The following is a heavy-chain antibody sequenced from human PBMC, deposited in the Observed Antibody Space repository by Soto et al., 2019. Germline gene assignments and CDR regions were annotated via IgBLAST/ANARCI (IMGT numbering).Heavy chain of an antibody. Sequence: WGCLRLSCSASGFTFSSDAISFFRQAPGKGLEWVSAISGSGGSTYYADSVKGRFTISRDNSKNTLYMQMNSLRAADTAVYYCANLYGIAVAGKGPIFDNWGQETLVTVSS. CDR2: ISGSGGST. J-gene: IGHJ4*02. CDR1: GFTFSSDA. CDR3: ANLYGIAVAGKGPIFDN. D-gene: IGHD6-19*01. V-gene: IGHV3-23*01.